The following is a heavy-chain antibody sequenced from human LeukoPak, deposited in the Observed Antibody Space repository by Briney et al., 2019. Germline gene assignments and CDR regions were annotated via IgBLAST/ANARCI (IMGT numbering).Heavy chain of an antibody. CDR2: IYTSGST. CDR3: ARDLNSRAYYDFWSGYSDPNWFDP. CDR1: GGSISSYY. Sequence: PSETLSLICTVSGGSISSYYWSWIRQPAGKGLEWIGRIYTSGSTNYNPSLKSRVTMSVDTSKNQFSLKLSSVTAAVTAVYYCARDLNSRAYYDFWSGYSDPNWFDPWGQGTLVTVSS. J-gene: IGHJ5*02. V-gene: IGHV4-4*07. D-gene: IGHD3-3*01.